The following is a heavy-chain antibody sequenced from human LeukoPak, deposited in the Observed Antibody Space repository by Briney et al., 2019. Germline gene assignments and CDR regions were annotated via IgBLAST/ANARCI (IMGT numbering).Heavy chain of an antibody. V-gene: IGHV3-7*04. Sequence: PGGSLRLSCAASGFTFSTYWMSWVRQAPGKGLEWVANIKQDGTEKYYVDSVKGRFTISRDNAKNSLFLQMKSLRAEDTAVYYCARVAAADNWFAPWGQGTLVTVSS. CDR1: GFTFSTYW. D-gene: IGHD2-15*01. CDR2: IKQDGTEK. J-gene: IGHJ5*01. CDR3: ARVAAADNWFAP.